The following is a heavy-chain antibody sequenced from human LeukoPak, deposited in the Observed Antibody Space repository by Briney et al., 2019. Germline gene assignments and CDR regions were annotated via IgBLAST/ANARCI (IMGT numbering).Heavy chain of an antibody. Sequence: PGGSLRLSCAASGFTFSNYAMNWVRQAPGRGLEWVSAISGSGGSTYYADSVKGRFTISRDNAENSLYLQMNSLRVEDTAIYYCARRRGDVWGQGTTVTVSS. J-gene: IGHJ6*02. CDR1: GFTFSNYA. CDR2: ISGSGGST. V-gene: IGHV3-23*01. CDR3: ARRRGDV.